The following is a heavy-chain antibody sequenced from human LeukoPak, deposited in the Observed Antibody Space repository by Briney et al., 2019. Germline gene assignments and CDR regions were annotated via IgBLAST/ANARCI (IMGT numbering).Heavy chain of an antibody. D-gene: IGHD5-18*01. Sequence: SAKVSCKASGGTFSSYAISWVRQAPGQGLEWMGGIIPIFGTANYAQKFQGRVTITADESTSTAYMELSSLRSEDTAVYYCAIPDSYTYYFDYWGQGTLVTVSS. CDR1: GGTFSSYA. CDR3: AIPDSYTYYFDY. CDR2: IIPIFGTA. J-gene: IGHJ4*02. V-gene: IGHV1-69*13.